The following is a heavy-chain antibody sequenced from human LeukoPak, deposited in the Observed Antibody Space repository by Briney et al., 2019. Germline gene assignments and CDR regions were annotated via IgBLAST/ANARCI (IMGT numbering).Heavy chain of an antibody. CDR2: IYDSGST. V-gene: IGHV4-39*01. J-gene: IGHJ4*02. Sequence: PSETLSLTCTVSGGSIRSSYYYWGWIRQPPGKGLEWIGSIYDSGSTYYNPSLKSRVTISVDTSKNQFSLKLNSVTAADTAVYYCARFAEPTSRRDGYNDPDYWGQGTLVTVSS. CDR1: GGSIRSSYYY. D-gene: IGHD5-24*01. CDR3: ARFAEPTSRRDGYNDPDY.